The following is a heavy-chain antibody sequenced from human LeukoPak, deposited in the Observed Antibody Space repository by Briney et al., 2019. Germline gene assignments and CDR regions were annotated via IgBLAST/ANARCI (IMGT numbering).Heavy chain of an antibody. CDR1: GDSIGNYY. V-gene: IGHV4-59*01. CDR2: IFYSGST. CDR3: ARGRARDGSYPWLDS. J-gene: IGHJ5*01. Sequence: SETLSLTCSVSGDSIGNYYWTWIRQSPGKGLEWIGYIFYSGSTNYSPSLKSRVTISVDTSNNQFSLQLRSVTAADTAIYYCARGRARDGSYPWLDSWGQGTLVTVSS. D-gene: IGHD3-16*02.